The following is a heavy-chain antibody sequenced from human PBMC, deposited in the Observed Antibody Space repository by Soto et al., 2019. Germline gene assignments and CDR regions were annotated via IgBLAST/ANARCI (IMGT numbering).Heavy chain of an antibody. D-gene: IGHD7-27*01. CDR1: GFSFVNYS. J-gene: IGHJ5*02. Sequence: PGGSLRLSCAASGFSFVNYSMHWVRQTPGKGLEWVSSISGSGEDTYYGDTGKGRFTISRDNLKNVLFLQMDSLRAEDTAIYFCAKDQGNLGWFDPWGQGTLVTVSS. CDR3: AKDQGNLGWFDP. V-gene: IGHV3-23*01. CDR2: ISGSGEDT.